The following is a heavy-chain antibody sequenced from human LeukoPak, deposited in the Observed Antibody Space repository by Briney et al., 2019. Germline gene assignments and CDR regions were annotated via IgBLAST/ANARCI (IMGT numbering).Heavy chain of an antibody. V-gene: IGHV4-39*07. CDR3: ARENFCSGGSCSAEVFDI. J-gene: IGHJ3*02. D-gene: IGHD2-15*01. CDR2: IHNGETT. CDR1: GGSITSDNYF. Sequence: SETLSLTCSVSGGSITSDNYFWGWIRQPPGKGLEWMADIHNGETTYYNPSLKSRLTISVDTSENQLSLKLTSVTPADTAVYYCARENFCSGGSCSAEVFDIWGQGTGVTVYS.